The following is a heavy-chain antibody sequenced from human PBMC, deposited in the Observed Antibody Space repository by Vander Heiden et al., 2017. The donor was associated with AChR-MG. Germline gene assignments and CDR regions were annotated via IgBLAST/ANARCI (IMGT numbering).Heavy chain of an antibody. CDR3: ARSMAGYENNWFDP. CDR1: GFTFSSYS. Sequence: EVQLVESGGGLVQPGGSLRLSCAASGFTFSSYSMNWVRQAPGKGLEWVSYISSSSITIYYADSVKGRFTISRDNAKNSLYLQMNSLRAEDTAVYYCARSMAGYENNWFDPWGQGTLVTVSS. CDR2: ISSSSITI. D-gene: IGHD3-10*01. V-gene: IGHV3-48*01. J-gene: IGHJ5*02.